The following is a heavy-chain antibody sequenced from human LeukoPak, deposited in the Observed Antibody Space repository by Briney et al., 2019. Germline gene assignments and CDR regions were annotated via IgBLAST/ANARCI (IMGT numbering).Heavy chain of an antibody. J-gene: IGHJ3*02. CDR1: GFTFSSYA. Sequence: GGSLRLSCAASGFTFSSYAMSWVRQAPGKGLEWVSAISGSGGSTYYADSVKGRFTISRDNSKNTLYLQMNSLRAENTAVYYCAKDMYYYGSGSHYPPQLLDAFEIWGQGTMVTVS. V-gene: IGHV3-23*01. D-gene: IGHD3-10*01. CDR3: AKDMYYYGSGSHYPPQLLDAFEI. CDR2: ISGSGGST.